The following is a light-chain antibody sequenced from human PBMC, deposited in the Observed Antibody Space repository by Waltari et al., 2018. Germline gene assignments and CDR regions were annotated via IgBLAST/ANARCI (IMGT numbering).Light chain of an antibody. Sequence: VMTQSPVSLAVSLGERAPIDCKSSQSVLYSSTNKNDLAWYQQKTGPPPKLLIYWASTRESGVPDRFSGSGSGTDFTLTISSLQAEDVAVYYCQQYYSTPFTFGPGTKVDIK. CDR1: QSVLYSSTNKND. CDR3: QQYYSTPFT. CDR2: WAS. J-gene: IGKJ3*01. V-gene: IGKV4-1*01.